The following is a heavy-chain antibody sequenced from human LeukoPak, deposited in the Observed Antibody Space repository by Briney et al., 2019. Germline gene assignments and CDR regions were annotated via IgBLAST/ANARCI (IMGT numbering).Heavy chain of an antibody. V-gene: IGHV4-31*03. CDR3: AKTIGELRLGELSTWGVFDY. CDR2: ICYIGSP. J-gene: IGHJ4*02. D-gene: IGHD3-16*02. CDR1: GGSISSGGYY. Sequence: SQTLSLTCTVSGGSISSGGYYRSWIRQHQGKGLEWIGYICYIGSPYYNPSLKRRHTISVDTSKNQFALKLSSVTAADTAVYYCAKTIGELRLGELSTWGVFDYWGKGTLVSVS.